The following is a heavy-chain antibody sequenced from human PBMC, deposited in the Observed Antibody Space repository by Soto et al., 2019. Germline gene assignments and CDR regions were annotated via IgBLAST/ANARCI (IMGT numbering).Heavy chain of an antibody. D-gene: IGHD2-8*01. CDR1: GFTFSSYA. CDR3: ASKAGLVSLYPPEFDP. J-gene: IGHJ5*02. Sequence: GETLRLSCATSGFTFSSYAMIWVRQPPDKGLEWVSVISGSDGSTYYADSVKGRFTISRENSKNTLFLQMNSLRGEDTAVYYCASKAGLVSLYPPEFDPRGQGTLVTVSS. V-gene: IGHV3-23*01. CDR2: ISGSDGST.